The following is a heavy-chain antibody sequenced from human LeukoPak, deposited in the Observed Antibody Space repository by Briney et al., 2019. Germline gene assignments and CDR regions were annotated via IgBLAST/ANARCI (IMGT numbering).Heavy chain of an antibody. CDR2: ISGSGGST. D-gene: IGHD3-3*01. CDR3: AKMGSVGFDRYYDFWSGFDY. V-gene: IGHV3-23*01. Sequence: GGSLRLSCAASGFTFSSYAMSWVRQAPGKGLEWVSAISGSGGSTYYADSVKGRFTISRDNSKNTLYLQMNSLRAEDTAVYYCAKMGSVGFDRYYDFWSGFDYWGQGTLVTVSS. J-gene: IGHJ4*02. CDR1: GFTFSSYA.